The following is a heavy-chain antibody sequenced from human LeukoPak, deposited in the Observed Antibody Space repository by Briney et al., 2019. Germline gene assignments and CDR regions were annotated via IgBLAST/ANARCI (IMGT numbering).Heavy chain of an antibody. CDR1: GYTFTSYA. V-gene: IGHV1-3*01. Sequence: ASVKVSCKVSGYTFTSYAMHWVRQAPGQRLEWMGWINAANGNTKYSQKFQGRVTNTRDTSASTAYMGLSSLRSEDTAVYYCARDPSGSFLDAFDIWGQGTVVTVSS. CDR3: ARDPSGSFLDAFDI. D-gene: IGHD1-26*01. CDR2: INAANGNT. J-gene: IGHJ3*02.